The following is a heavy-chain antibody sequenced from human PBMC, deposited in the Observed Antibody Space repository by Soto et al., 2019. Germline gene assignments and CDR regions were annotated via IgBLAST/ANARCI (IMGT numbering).Heavy chain of an antibody. D-gene: IGHD6-25*01. Sequence: GESLKISCKGSGYNFTTFWIGWVRQVPGKGLEWMGIIYPGDSETKYSPDFEGQVTISADRSTNTAYLQWSSLKASDTAMYYCASPGARGISRGYNGLDVWGQGTTVTVSS. CDR3: ASPGARGISRGYNGLDV. CDR2: IYPGDSET. V-gene: IGHV5-51*01. J-gene: IGHJ6*02. CDR1: GYNFTTFW.